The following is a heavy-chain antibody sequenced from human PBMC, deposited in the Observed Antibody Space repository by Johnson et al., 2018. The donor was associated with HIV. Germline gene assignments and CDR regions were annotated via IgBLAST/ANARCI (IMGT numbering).Heavy chain of an antibody. Sequence: VQLVESGGGLVQPGRSLKLSCAASGFTFDDYAMHWVRQAPGKGLEWVSGISWNSGSIGYADSVKGRFTISRDNAKNSLYLQMNSLRAEDTAVYYCAREGGTFYDSSGSLAFDIWGQGTMVTVSS. CDR2: ISWNSGSI. CDR1: GFTFDDYA. V-gene: IGHV3-9*01. D-gene: IGHD3-22*01. J-gene: IGHJ3*02. CDR3: AREGGTFYDSSGSLAFDI.